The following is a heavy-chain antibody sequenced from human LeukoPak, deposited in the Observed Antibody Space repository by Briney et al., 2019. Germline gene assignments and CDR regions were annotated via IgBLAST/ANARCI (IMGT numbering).Heavy chain of an antibody. Sequence: SETLSLTCTVSGGSISSYYWSWIRQPPGKGLEWIGYIYYSGSTNYNPSLKSRVTISVDTSKNQFSLKLSSVTAADTAVYYCARTYCGSTSCYEDWFDPWGQGTLVTVSS. J-gene: IGHJ5*02. CDR1: GGSISSYY. D-gene: IGHD2-2*01. CDR2: IYYSGST. CDR3: ARTYCGSTSCYEDWFDP. V-gene: IGHV4-59*01.